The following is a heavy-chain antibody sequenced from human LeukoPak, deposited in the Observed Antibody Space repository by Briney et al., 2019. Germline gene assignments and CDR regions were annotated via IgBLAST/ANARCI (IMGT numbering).Heavy chain of an antibody. Sequence: GGSLRLSCAASGFTFSSYAMSWVRQAPGKGLEWVSAISGSGGSTYYADSVKGRFTISRDNAKNSLYLQMNSLRAEDTAVYYCGRDNTIFGVAHINHWGQGTLVTVSS. CDR2: ISGSGGST. CDR1: GFTFSSYA. D-gene: IGHD3-3*01. V-gene: IGHV3-23*01. J-gene: IGHJ5*02. CDR3: GRDNTIFGVAHINH.